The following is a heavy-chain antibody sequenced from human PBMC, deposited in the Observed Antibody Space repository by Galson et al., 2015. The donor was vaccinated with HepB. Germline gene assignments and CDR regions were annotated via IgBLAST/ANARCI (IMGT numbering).Heavy chain of an antibody. CDR3: ARDPLRHCSGGSCYSDPGDY. Sequence: SVKVSCKASGYTFTSYGISWVRQAPGQGLEWMGWISAYNGNTNYAQKLQGRVTMTTDTSTSTAYMELRSLRSDDTAVYYCARDPLRHCSGGSCYSDPGDYWGQGTLVTVSS. D-gene: IGHD2-15*01. J-gene: IGHJ4*02. CDR2: ISAYNGNT. V-gene: IGHV1-18*01. CDR1: GYTFTSYG.